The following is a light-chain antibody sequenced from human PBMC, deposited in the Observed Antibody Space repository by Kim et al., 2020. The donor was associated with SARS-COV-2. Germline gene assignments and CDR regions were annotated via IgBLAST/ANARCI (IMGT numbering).Light chain of an antibody. J-gene: IGKJ1*01. CDR1: ESVSSSY. CDR2: GAS. Sequence: PGERATLACRASESVSSSYLAWYQHKPGQAPRLLIYGASNKATGIPDRFIGSGSGTDFTLTIRSLEPDDVAVSYFQHYGGSPLLTFGQGTKV. V-gene: IGKV3-20*01. CDR3: QHYGGSPLLT.